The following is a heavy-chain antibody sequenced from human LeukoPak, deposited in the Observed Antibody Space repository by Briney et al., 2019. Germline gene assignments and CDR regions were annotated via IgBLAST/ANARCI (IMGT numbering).Heavy chain of an antibody. CDR2: ISGSGGST. CDR1: GFTFSSYA. V-gene: IGHV3-23*01. Sequence: PGGSLRLSCAASGFTFSSYAMSWVRQAPGKGLEWVSAISGSGGSTYYADSVKGRFTISRDNSKNTLYLQMNSLRAEDTAVYYCASRGAGVFYYFDYWGQGTLVTVSS. D-gene: IGHD3-10*01. CDR3: ASRGAGVFYYFDY. J-gene: IGHJ4*02.